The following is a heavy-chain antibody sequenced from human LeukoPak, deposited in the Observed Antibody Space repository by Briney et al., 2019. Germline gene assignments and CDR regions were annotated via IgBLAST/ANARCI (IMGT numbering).Heavy chain of an antibody. CDR1: GYTFTSYY. J-gene: IGHJ4*02. CDR3: ARDSRAGRHYYGSGSYYHDY. Sequence: GASVKVSCKASGYTFTSYYMHWVRQAPGQGLEWMGIINPSGGSTSYAQKFQGRVTMTRDTSTSTVYMELSSLRSEDTAVYYCARDSRAGRHYYGSGSYYHDYWGQGTLVTVSS. D-gene: IGHD3-10*01. CDR2: INPSGGST. V-gene: IGHV1-46*01.